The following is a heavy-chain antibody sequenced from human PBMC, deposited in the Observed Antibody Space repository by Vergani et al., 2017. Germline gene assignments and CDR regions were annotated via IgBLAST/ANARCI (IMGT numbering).Heavy chain of an antibody. Sequence: QLQLQESCPGLVKPSETLSLTCTVSGGPISSSSYYWGWFRQPPGKGLEWIGSIYYSGSTHYNPSLPRRVTISVDTSKNQFSLKLSSVTATDTAVYYCARHGLSIAARGWGQGCLVTVSS. CDR1: GGPISSSSYY. CDR3: ARHGLSIAARG. V-gene: IGHV4-39*01. J-gene: IGHJ4*02. D-gene: IGHD6-6*01. CDR2: IYYSGST.